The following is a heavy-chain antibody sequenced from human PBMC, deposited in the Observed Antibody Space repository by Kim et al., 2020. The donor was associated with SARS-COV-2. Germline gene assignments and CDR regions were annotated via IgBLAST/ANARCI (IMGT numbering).Heavy chain of an antibody. V-gene: IGHV3-30*04. D-gene: IGHD6-13*01. CDR2: MSHDGKSK. J-gene: IGHJ5*02. CDR3: ARSLFSSTTWFDP. Sequence: GGSLRLSCAASGFTFSSYALHWVRQAPGKGLEWVAVMSHDGKSKYYADSVKGRFTISRDSSKNTLYLQMNSLRVEDTAVYYCARSLFSSTTWFDPWGQGTLVTVSS. CDR1: GFTFSSYA.